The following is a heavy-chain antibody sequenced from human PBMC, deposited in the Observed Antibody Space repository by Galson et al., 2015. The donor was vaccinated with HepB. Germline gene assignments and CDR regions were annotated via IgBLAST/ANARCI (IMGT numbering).Heavy chain of an antibody. CDR3: ATERRHNSGWFALDS. CDR1: GFTFSTYG. J-gene: IGHJ4*02. V-gene: IGHV3-33*01. Sequence: SLRLSCAASGFTFSTYGLHWVRQAPGKGLEWVSVIWYDGTTKYYAGSVKGRFTISRDNSKSTLYLQMNSLRAEDTAVYYCATERRHNSGWFALDSWGQGTLVTVSS. CDR2: IWYDGTTK. D-gene: IGHD6-19*01.